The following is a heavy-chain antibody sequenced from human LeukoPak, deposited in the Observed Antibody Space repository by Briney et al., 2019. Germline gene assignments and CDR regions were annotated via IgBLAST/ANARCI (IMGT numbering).Heavy chain of an antibody. Sequence: PSETLPLTCTVSGGSISSYYWTWIRQPPGKGLEWIGYIYYSGSTNYNPSLKSRVTMSVDTSKNQFSLKLSSVTAADTAVYYCAREPDAYYYYYMDVWGKGATVTISS. CDR1: GGSISSYY. CDR3: AREPDAYYYYYMDV. J-gene: IGHJ6*03. CDR2: IYYSGST. V-gene: IGHV4-59*12.